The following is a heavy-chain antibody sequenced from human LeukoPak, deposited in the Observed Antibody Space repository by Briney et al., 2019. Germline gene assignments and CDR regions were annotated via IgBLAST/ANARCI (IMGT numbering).Heavy chain of an antibody. Sequence: PGGSLILSCAASGFTFSSNLMHWVRQGPGKGLVWVSHINSDGRSTRYADSVKGRFTISRDNAKNTVYLQMNSLRAEDTAVYFCARDFSGAIDYWGQGTQVTVSS. V-gene: IGHV3-74*01. CDR3: ARDFSGAIDY. J-gene: IGHJ4*02. D-gene: IGHD3-10*01. CDR1: GFTFSSNL. CDR2: INSDGRST.